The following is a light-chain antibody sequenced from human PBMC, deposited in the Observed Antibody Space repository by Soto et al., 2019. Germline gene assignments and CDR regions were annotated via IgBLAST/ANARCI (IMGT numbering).Light chain of an antibody. CDR2: EVS. J-gene: IGLJ3*02. CDR1: SSDVGRYSY. Sequence: QPVLTQPPSASGSPGQSVTISCTGTSSDVGRYSYVSWYQQYPGKAPKLMIYEVSKRPSGVPDRFSGSKSGNTASLTVSGLQAEDEADYYCSSYAGSNNLVFGGGTKLTVL. V-gene: IGLV2-8*01. CDR3: SSYAGSNNLV.